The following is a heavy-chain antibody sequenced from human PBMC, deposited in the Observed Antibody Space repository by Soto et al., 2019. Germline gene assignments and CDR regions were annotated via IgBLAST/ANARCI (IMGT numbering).Heavy chain of an antibody. CDR3: ARQFLTGDDDAFDI. CDR2: ISSSGSTI. Sequence: GGSLRLSCAASGFTFSDYYMSWIRQAPGKGLEWVSYISSSGSTIYYADSVKGRFTISRDNAKNSLYLQMNSLRAEDTAVYYCARQFLTGDDDAFDIWGQGTMVTVSS. V-gene: IGHV3-11*04. D-gene: IGHD7-27*01. CDR1: GFTFSDYY. J-gene: IGHJ3*02.